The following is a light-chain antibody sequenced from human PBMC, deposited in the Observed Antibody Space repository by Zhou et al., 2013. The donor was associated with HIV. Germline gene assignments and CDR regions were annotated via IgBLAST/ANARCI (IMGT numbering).Light chain of an antibody. CDR1: QSVSSTY. V-gene: IGKV3-20*01. J-gene: IGKJ1*01. CDR3: QQYGISPRT. Sequence: DIVLTQSPGTLSLSPGEGATLSCRASQSVSSTYLAWYQQKPGQAPRLLVYSASNRATGIPDRFSGSGSRTDFTLTINRLEPEDFAVYYCQQYGISPRTFGQGTKIEIK. CDR2: SAS.